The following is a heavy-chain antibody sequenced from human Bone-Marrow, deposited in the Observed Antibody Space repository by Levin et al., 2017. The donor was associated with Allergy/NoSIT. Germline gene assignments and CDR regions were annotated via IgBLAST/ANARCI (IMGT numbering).Heavy chain of an antibody. V-gene: IGHV1-46*01. CDR3: AREGAGVPKYFDH. CDR1: GYSLSNHY. Sequence: GASVKVSCKASGYSLSNHYMHWVRQAPGQGLEWMGLIDPSGTIILYAQRFQGRVTVTRDTSSSTLYIELSSLRSDDTAVYYCAREGAGVPKYFDHWGQGTLVTVSS. D-gene: IGHD3-10*01. J-gene: IGHJ4*02. CDR2: IDPSGTII.